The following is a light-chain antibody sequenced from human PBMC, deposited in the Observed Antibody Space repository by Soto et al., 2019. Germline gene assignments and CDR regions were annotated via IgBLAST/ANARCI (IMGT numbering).Light chain of an antibody. J-gene: IGKJ1*01. CDR2: VAS. CDR1: QSVNSNY. CDR3: QQYDSTPPK. Sequence: EIVLTQSPGTLSLSPGERATLSCRASQSVNSNYLAWYQRKPGQAPRLLIYVASNRATDIPYRFSASGSGTDFTLTITRLEAEDFAVYYCQQYDSTPPKFGQGTKVEVK. V-gene: IGKV3-20*01.